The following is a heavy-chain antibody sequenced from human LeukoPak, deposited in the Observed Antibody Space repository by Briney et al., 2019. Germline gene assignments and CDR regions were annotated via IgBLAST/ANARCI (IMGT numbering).Heavy chain of an antibody. CDR3: ARPKGEGGIVAAPDY. J-gene: IGHJ4*02. Sequence: GGSLRLSCAASGFTFSSYAMNWVRQAPGKGLEWVSAISGSGGNTYYTDSVKGRFTISRDNSKNTLYLQMNSLRAEDTAVYYCARPKGEGGIVAAPDYWGQGTLVTVSS. CDR2: ISGSGGNT. CDR1: GFTFSSYA. V-gene: IGHV3-23*01. D-gene: IGHD2-15*01.